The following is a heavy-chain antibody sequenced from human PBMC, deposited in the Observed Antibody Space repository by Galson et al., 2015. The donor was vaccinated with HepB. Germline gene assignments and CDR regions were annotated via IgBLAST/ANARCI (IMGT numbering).Heavy chain of an antibody. Sequence: SETLSLTCAVSGGSISSSNWWSWVRQPPGKGLEWIGEIYHSGSTNYNPSLKSRVTISVDKSKNQFSLKLSSVTAADTAVYYCAREKGGLAASFDYWGQGTLVTVSS. V-gene: IGHV4-4*02. CDR3: AREKGGLAASFDY. CDR1: GGSISSSNW. J-gene: IGHJ4*02. CDR2: IYHSGST. D-gene: IGHD3/OR15-3a*01.